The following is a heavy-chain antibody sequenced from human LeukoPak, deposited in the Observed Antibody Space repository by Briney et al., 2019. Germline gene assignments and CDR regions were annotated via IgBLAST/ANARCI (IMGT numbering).Heavy chain of an antibody. CDR3: ARDRSESSFYGPFLDY. CDR1: GGTFSSYA. V-gene: IGHV1-69*04. Sequence: ASVKVSCKASGGTFSSYAISWVRQAPGQGLEWMGRIIPIFGMANYAQKFQGRVTITADKSTSTAYMELSSLRSEDTAVYYCARDRSESSFYGPFLDYWGQGTLVTVSS. J-gene: IGHJ4*02. D-gene: IGHD1-26*01. CDR2: IIPIFGMA.